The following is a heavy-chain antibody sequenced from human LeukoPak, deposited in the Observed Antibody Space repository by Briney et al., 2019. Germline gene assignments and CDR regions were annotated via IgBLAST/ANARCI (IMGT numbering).Heavy chain of an antibody. CDR3: ARERVWRQQLVDYYYGMDV. D-gene: IGHD6-13*01. J-gene: IGHJ6*02. CDR2: INSDGSST. CDR1: GFTFSSYW. V-gene: IGHV3-74*01. Sequence: QPGGSLRLSCAASGFTFSSYWMHWVRQAPGKGLVWVSRINSDGSSTSYADSVKGRFTISRDNAKNTLYLQMNSLRAEDTAVYYCARERVWRQQLVDYYYGMDVWGQGTTVTVSS.